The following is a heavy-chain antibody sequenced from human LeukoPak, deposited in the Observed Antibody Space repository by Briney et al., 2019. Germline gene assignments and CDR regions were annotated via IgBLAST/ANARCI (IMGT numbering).Heavy chain of an antibody. V-gene: IGHV3-48*03. CDR3: ATSLSGWFGPSAYY. CDR1: GFAFSSYE. Sequence: GGSLRLSCVASGFAFSSYEMSWVRQAPGKGLEWASFISGDGRAIHYADSVKGRFTISADNARNSVFLQMNSLRAEDTAVYYCATSLSGWFGPSAYYCGQGTLVTV. D-gene: IGHD6-19*01. J-gene: IGHJ4*02. CDR2: ISGDGRAI.